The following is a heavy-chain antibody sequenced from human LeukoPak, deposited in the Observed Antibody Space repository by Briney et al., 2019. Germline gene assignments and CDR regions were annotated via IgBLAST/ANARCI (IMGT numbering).Heavy chain of an antibody. CDR1: GFAFDDYG. D-gene: IGHD3-9*01. V-gene: IGHV3-20*04. CDR2: INYNGDTT. J-gene: IGHJ4*02. CDR3: ARYRVSYDILTGYKHPLDD. Sequence: GGSLRLSCVASGFAFDDYGMTWVRQAPGKGLEWVSGINYNGDTTTYADSVKGRFTISRDNAKNSLYLQMNSLRVDDTALYYCARYRVSYDILTGYKHPLDDWGQGTLVTVSS.